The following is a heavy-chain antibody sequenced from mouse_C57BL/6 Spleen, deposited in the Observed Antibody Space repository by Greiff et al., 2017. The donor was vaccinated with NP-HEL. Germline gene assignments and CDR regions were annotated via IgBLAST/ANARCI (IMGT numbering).Heavy chain of an antibody. Sequence: EVKLMESGPELVKPGASVKMSCKASGYTFTDYNMHWVKQRHGKSLEWIGYINPNNGGTSYNQKFKGKATLTVNKSSSTAYMELRSLTSEDSAVYYCARHYGSSYDAMDYWGQGTSVTVSS. J-gene: IGHJ4*01. CDR3: ARHYGSSYDAMDY. V-gene: IGHV1-22*01. D-gene: IGHD1-1*01. CDR2: INPNNGGT. CDR1: GYTFTDYN.